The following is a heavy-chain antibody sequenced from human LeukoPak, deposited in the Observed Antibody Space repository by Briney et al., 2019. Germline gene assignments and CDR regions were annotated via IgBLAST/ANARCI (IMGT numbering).Heavy chain of an antibody. D-gene: IGHD3-22*01. Sequence: PGGSLRLSCAASGFTFSSYALSWVGQAPGKGLEWVSAISGSGGSTYYADSVKGRFTISRDNSKNTLYLQMNSLRAEDTAVYYCAKGSRITMIVVVSPPFDYWGQGTLVTVSS. V-gene: IGHV3-23*01. J-gene: IGHJ4*02. CDR2: ISGSGGST. CDR3: AKGSRITMIVVVSPPFDY. CDR1: GFTFSSYA.